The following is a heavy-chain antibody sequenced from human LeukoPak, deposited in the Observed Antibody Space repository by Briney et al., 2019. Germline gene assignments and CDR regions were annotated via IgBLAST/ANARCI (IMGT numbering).Heavy chain of an antibody. V-gene: IGHV3-53*01. CDR2: IYSGGT. J-gene: IGHJ4*02. CDR3: SRDRRAVACPRVYYCDS. CDR1: GFTVSSNY. Sequence: GGSLSPSCAASGFTVSSNYMSWVRQAPGKGLEWLSLIYSGGTDYADSVKGRFTISRDNSNNTLYLQMNSLRAEDTAVYYCSRDRRAVACPRVYYCDSCGQGDLVTVSS. D-gene: IGHD6-19*01.